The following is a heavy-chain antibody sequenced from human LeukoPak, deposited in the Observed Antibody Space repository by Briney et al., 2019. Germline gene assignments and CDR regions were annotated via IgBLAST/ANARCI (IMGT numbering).Heavy chain of an antibody. J-gene: IGHJ4*02. CDR2: IWYDGSNK. CDR1: AFTFSSFG. Sequence: GRSLRLSCAASAFTFSSFGMHWVRQAPGKGLEWVAVIWYDGSNKYYADSVEGRFTISRDNSKNTLYLQMNSLRAEDTAVYYCARDRETWHFDFWGQGTLVTVSS. CDR3: ARDRETWHFDF. V-gene: IGHV3-33*01.